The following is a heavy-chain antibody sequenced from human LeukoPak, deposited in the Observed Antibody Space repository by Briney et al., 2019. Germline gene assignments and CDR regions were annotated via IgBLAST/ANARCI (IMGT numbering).Heavy chain of an antibody. V-gene: IGHV3-23*01. D-gene: IGHD3-3*01. CDR1: GFTFSSYV. CDR2: ISGSGGST. Sequence: GGSLRLSCAASGFTFSSYVMSWVRQAPGKGLEFVSAISGSGGSTYYADSVKGRCTISRDNPKNTLYLQMNSLRAEDTAVYYCAKGPYYDFWSGHPSYFDHWGQGTLVTVSS. J-gene: IGHJ4*02. CDR3: AKGPYYDFWSGHPSYFDH.